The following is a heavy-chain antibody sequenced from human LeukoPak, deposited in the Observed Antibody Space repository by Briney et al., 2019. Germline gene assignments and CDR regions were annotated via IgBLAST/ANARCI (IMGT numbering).Heavy chain of an antibody. D-gene: IGHD2-2*02. CDR3: ARRDIVVVPAAIIGAFDI. CDR1: GLTFDDYG. J-gene: IGHJ3*02. Sequence: GGSLRLSCAASGLTFDDYGMSWVSQAPGKGLEWVSGINWNGGRTGYADSVKGRFTIPRDNAKNSLYLQMNSLRAEDTALYYCARRDIVVVPAAIIGAFDIWGQGTMVTVSS. V-gene: IGHV3-20*04. CDR2: INWNGGRT.